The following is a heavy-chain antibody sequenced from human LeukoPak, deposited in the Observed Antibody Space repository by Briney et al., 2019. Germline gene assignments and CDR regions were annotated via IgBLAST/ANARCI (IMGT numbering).Heavy chain of an antibody. CDR3: AKGLESSIWYTLTDY. CDR2: IRYDGSNK. J-gene: IGHJ4*02. CDR1: GFTFSSYG. V-gene: IGHV3-30*02. Sequence: GGSLRLSCAASGFTFSSYGMHWVRQAPGRGLEWVAFIRYDGSNKYYADSVKGRFTISRDNSKNTLYLQMSSLRAEDTAVYYCAKGLESSIWYTLTDYWGQGTLVTVSS. D-gene: IGHD6-13*01.